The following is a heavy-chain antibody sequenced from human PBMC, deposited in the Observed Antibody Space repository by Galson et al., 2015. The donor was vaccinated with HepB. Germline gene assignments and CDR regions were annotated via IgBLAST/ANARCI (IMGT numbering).Heavy chain of an antibody. V-gene: IGHV4-59*11. D-gene: IGHD3-22*01. CDR1: GVSIKSHY. Sequence: ETLSLTCTVSGVSIKSHYWTWIRQPPGKGLEWIGYISYNGSTYYNPSLKGRVSISLDTSKNQFSLTLTSVTAADTAAYYCAGGIGIVVVMGTWYFDLWGRGSLVSVSS. J-gene: IGHJ2*01. CDR3: AGGIGIVVVMGTWYFDL. CDR2: ISYNGST.